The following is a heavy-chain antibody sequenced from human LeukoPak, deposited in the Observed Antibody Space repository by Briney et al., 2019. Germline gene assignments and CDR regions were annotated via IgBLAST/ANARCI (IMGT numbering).Heavy chain of an antibody. CDR1: GGSISTSNYY. D-gene: IGHD1-20*01. Sequence: SETLSLTCTVSGGSISTSNYYWGWIRQPPGKGLEWIGNIFYSGSTYYSPSLKSRVTISLDTSRNQFSLKLNSVTAADTAVYYCARGITGTTSGWFDPWGQGTLVTVSS. CDR2: IFYSGST. J-gene: IGHJ5*02. CDR3: ARGITGTTSGWFDP. V-gene: IGHV4-39*07.